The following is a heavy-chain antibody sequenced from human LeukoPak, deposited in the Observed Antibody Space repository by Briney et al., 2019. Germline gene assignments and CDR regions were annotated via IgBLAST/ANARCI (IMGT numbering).Heavy chain of an antibody. CDR2: INSDGTTT. J-gene: IGHJ5*01. CDR3: ARAGQGFDS. V-gene: IGHV3-74*03. Sequence: GGSLRHSCAATGFTFNSYWMHWVRQGPGKGLVWVSRINSDGTTTAYADFVRGGFTISIERAKNTLYLPMNSQREEETHVYYCARAGQGFDSWGQGALVTVSS. CDR1: GFTFNSYW.